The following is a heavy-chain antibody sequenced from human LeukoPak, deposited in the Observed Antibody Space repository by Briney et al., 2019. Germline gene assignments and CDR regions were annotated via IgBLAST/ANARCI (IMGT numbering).Heavy chain of an antibody. CDR2: INPSGGST. D-gene: IGHD3-10*01. V-gene: IGHV1-46*01. J-gene: IGHJ5*02. Sequence: EASVKVSCKASGYTFTSYYMHWVRQAPGQGLEWMGIINPSGGSTSYAQKFQGRVTMTRDTSTSTVYMELSSLRSEDTAVYYCAREMDWYGSGSYYKANWFDPWGQGTLVTVSS. CDR3: AREMDWYGSGSYYKANWFDP. CDR1: GYTFTSYY.